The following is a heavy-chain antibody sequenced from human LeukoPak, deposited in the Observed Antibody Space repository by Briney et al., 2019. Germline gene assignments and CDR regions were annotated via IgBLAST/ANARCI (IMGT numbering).Heavy chain of an antibody. CDR3: ARLYSSGWYSFFDY. Sequence: PGGSLRLSCAASGFTFSSYAMHWVRQAPGKGLEYVSAISSNGGSTYYANSVKGRFTISRDNSKNTLYLQMGGLRAEDMAVYYCARLYSSGWYSFFDYWGQGTLVTVSS. V-gene: IGHV3-64*01. CDR1: GFTFSSYA. J-gene: IGHJ4*02. CDR2: ISSNGGST. D-gene: IGHD6-19*01.